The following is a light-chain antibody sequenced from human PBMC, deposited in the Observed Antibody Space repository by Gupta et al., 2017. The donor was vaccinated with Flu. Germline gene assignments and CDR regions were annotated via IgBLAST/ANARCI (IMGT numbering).Light chain of an antibody. Sequence: ALRFVAPGERGTLSCRASQTVSTKVAWYQQKSGQAPRLLIQGASTRACGVSDRFAGSGSGTEFSLTINSLQSEDFAVYYCQQYNDWHPLTFGGGTEVQIK. CDR3: QQYNDWHPLT. CDR1: QTVSTK. J-gene: IGKJ4*01. V-gene: IGKV3-15*01. CDR2: GAS.